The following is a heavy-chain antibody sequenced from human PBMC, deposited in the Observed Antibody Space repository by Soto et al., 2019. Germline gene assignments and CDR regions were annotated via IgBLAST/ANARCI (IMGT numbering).Heavy chain of an antibody. D-gene: IGHD3-22*01. Sequence: EVQLVESGGGLVQPGGSLRLSCAASGFTFSSYSMNWVRQAPGKGLEWVSNISSSSSTIYYADSVKGRFTISRDNAKNSLYMQHNSLRDEDTAVYYCARDSYYDSSGYCFDHWGQGTLVTVSS. CDR2: ISSSSSTI. J-gene: IGHJ5*02. CDR1: GFTFSSYS. CDR3: ARDSYYDSSGYCFDH. V-gene: IGHV3-48*02.